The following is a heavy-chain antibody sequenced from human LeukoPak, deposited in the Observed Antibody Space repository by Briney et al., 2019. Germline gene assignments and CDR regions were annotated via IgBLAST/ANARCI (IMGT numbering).Heavy chain of an antibody. Sequence: ASVKVSCKVSGYTLTELSMHWVRQAPGKGLEWMGGFDPEDGETIYAQKFQGRVTMTEDTSTDTAYMELSSLRSEDTAVYYCATSPRREKLGRWVPWFDYWGQGTLVTVSS. V-gene: IGHV1-24*01. CDR2: FDPEDGET. CDR3: ATSPRREKLGRWVPWFDY. CDR1: GYTLTELS. D-gene: IGHD5-24*01. J-gene: IGHJ4*02.